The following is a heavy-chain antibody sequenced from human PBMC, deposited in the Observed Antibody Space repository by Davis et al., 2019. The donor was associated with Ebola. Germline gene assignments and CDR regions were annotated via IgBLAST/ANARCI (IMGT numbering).Heavy chain of an antibody. J-gene: IGHJ4*02. V-gene: IGHV3-73*01. CDR3: TSTTNLIDY. CDR1: GFTFSGSA. Sequence: GGSLRLSCAASGFTFSGSAMHWVRQASGKGLEWVGRIRSKANSYATAYAASVKGKFTISRDDSKNTAYLQMNSLKTEDTAVYYCTSTTNLIDYWGQGTLVTVSS. D-gene: IGHD1-26*01. CDR2: IRSKANSYAT.